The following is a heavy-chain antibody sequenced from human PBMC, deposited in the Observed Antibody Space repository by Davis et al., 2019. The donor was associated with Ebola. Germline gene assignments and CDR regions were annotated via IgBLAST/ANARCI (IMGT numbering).Heavy chain of an antibody. J-gene: IGHJ3*02. CDR3: ARVRGAARIVDAFDI. CDR1: GGTFSSYA. V-gene: IGHV1-69*13. Sequence: SVKVSCKASGGTFSSYAISWVRQAPGQGLEWMGGIIPIFGTANYAQKFQGRVTITADESTSTAYMELSSLRSEDTAVYYCARVRGAARIVDAFDIWGQGTMVTVSS. D-gene: IGHD6-6*01. CDR2: IIPIFGTA.